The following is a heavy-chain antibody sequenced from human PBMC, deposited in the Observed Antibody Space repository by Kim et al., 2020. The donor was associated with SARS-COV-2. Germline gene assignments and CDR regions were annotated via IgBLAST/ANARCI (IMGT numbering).Heavy chain of an antibody. J-gene: IGHJ4*01. Sequence: SETLSLTCAVYGGSFSGYYWSWIRQPPGKGLEWIGEINHSGSTNYNPSSKSRVTISVDTSKNQFSLKLSSVTAADTAVYYCARKVVVVVAATGYFDYWG. V-gene: IGHV4-34*01. CDR2: INHSGST. D-gene: IGHD2-15*01. CDR3: ARKVVVVVAATGYFDY. CDR1: GGSFSGYY.